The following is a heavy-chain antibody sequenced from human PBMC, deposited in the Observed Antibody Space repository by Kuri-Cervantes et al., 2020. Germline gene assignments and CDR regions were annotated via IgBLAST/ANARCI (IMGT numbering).Heavy chain of an antibody. CDR2: IIPIFCTA. V-gene: IGHV1-69*05. Sequence: SVKVSCKASGGTFSSYAISWVRQAPGQGLEWMGGIIPIFCTANYAQKFQGRVTITTDESTSTAYMELSSLRYDDTAVYYCASLPGSAPPLFDSWGQGTLVTVSS. J-gene: IGHJ4*02. CDR3: ASLPGSAPPLFDS. D-gene: IGHD2-15*01. CDR1: GGTFSSYA.